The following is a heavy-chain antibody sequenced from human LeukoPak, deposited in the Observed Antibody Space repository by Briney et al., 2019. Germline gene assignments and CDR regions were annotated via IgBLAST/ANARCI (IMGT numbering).Heavy chain of an antibody. V-gene: IGHV4-39*01. D-gene: IGHD5-12*01. CDR2: IYYSGST. Sequence: PSETLSLTCTVSGGSISSSSYYWGWIRQPPGKGLEWIGSIYYSGSTYYNPSLKSRVTISVDTSKNQFSLKLSSVTAADTAVYYCARGHPRGYSGYVTGHWFDPWGQGTLVTVSS. J-gene: IGHJ5*02. CDR1: GGSISSSSYY. CDR3: ARGHPRGYSGYVTGHWFDP.